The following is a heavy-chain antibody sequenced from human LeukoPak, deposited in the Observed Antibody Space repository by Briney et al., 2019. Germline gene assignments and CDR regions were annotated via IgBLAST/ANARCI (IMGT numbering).Heavy chain of an antibody. Sequence: GSVKVSCKASGYTFTSYGISWVRQTPGQGLEWMGWISAYNGNTNYAQKLQGRVTMTTDTSTSTAYMELRSLRSDDTAVYYCARDGYYYDSSGYPVDYWGQGTLVTVSS. D-gene: IGHD3-22*01. CDR1: GYTFTSYG. CDR2: ISAYNGNT. J-gene: IGHJ4*02. V-gene: IGHV1-18*01. CDR3: ARDGYYYDSSGYPVDY.